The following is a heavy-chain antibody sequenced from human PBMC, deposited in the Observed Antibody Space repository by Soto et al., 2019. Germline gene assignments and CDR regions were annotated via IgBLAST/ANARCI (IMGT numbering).Heavy chain of an antibody. Sequence: QVQLVQSGAEVKKPGSSVKVSCKASGGTFSSYAISWVRQAPGQGLEWMGGIIPIFGTANYAQKFQGRVTITADESTSTDYLELSSLRSEDTAVYYCARGPYYDFWSGYSLYGGYYGMDVWGQGTTVTVSS. V-gene: IGHV1-69*01. D-gene: IGHD3-3*01. J-gene: IGHJ6*02. CDR3: ARGPYYDFWSGYSLYGGYYGMDV. CDR1: GGTFSSYA. CDR2: IIPIFGTA.